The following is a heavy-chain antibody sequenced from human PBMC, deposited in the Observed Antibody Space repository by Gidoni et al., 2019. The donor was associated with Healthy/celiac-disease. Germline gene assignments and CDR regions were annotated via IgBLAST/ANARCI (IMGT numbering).Heavy chain of an antibody. CDR1: GLPFSSYA. V-gene: IGHV3-30-3*01. J-gene: IGHJ4*02. CDR2: ISYDGSNK. D-gene: IGHD4-17*01. CDR3: ATDMTTVTTSLID. Sequence: QVQLVESGGGVVQPVRSLRLSCAASGLPFSSYAMHWVRQAPGKGLEWVAVISYDGSNKYYADSVKGRFTISRDNSKNTLYLQMNSLRAEDTAVYYCATDMTTVTTSLIDWGQGTLVTVSS.